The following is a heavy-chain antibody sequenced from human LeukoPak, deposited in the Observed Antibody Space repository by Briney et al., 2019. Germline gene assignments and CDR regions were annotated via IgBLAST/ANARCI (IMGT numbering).Heavy chain of an antibody. V-gene: IGHV1-69*13. Sequence: SVKVSCKASGGTFRSFAISWVRQAPGQGLEWMGGIIPIFRTANYAQKFQGRVTITADESASTAYMELSSLRSEDTAVYYCARALRYYSDSSGYAFDYWGQGTLVTVSS. CDR3: ARALRYYSDSSGYAFDY. CDR2: IIPIFRTA. D-gene: IGHD3-22*01. J-gene: IGHJ4*02. CDR1: GGTFRSFA.